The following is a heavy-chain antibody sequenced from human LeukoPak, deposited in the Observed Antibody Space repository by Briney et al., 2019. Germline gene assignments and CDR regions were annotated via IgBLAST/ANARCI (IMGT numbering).Heavy chain of an antibody. Sequence: SETLSLTCAVYGGSFSGYYWSWIRQPPGKGLEWIGEINHSRSTNYNPSLKSRVTISVDTSKNQFSLKLSSVTAADTAVYYCARVSLRPRGYSGYGVDYWGQGTLVTVSS. CDR1: GGSFSGYY. CDR2: INHSRST. J-gene: IGHJ4*02. V-gene: IGHV4-34*01. D-gene: IGHD5-12*01. CDR3: ARVSLRPRGYSGYGVDY.